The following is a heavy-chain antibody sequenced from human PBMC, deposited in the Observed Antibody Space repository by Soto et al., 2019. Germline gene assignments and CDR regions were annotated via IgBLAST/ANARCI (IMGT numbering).Heavy chain of an antibody. CDR1: GGTFSSYA. D-gene: IGHD1-1*01. V-gene: IGHV1-69*06. CDR2: IIPIFGTA. J-gene: IGHJ4*02. CDR3: ARMATGRPGVYYFDY. Sequence: QVQLVQSGAEVKKPGSSVKVSCKASGGTFSSYAISWVRQAPGQGLEWMGGIIPIFGTANYAQKFQGRVTITADKSTGTAYMELSSLRSEDTAVYYCARMATGRPGVYYFDYWGQGTLVTVSS.